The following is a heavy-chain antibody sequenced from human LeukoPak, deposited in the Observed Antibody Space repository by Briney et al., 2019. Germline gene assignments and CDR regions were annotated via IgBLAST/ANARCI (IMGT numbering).Heavy chain of an antibody. D-gene: IGHD3-10*01. Sequence: GGSLRLSCEVSGFTFSNYWMTWVRKAPGKGLEWVSHINWKGGSISYADSVKGRFTISRDNSKNSLYLQMNSLRTEDTALYYCAKGKNTGSYLSHVDYWGQGTLVTVSS. CDR1: GFTFSNYW. CDR3: AKGKNTGSYLSHVDY. CDR2: INWKGGSI. V-gene: IGHV3-20*04. J-gene: IGHJ4*02.